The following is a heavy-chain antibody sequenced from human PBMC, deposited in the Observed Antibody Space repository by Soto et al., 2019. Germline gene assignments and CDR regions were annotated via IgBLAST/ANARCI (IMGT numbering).Heavy chain of an antibody. CDR1: GYTFTSYA. CDR2: INAGNGNT. Sequence: ASVKVSCKASGYTFTSYAMHWVRQAPGQRLEWMGWINAGNGNTKYSQKFQGRVTITRDTSASTAYMELSSLRSEDTAVYYCARIGYSSGWPRKHAFDIWGQGTMVTVSS. V-gene: IGHV1-3*01. J-gene: IGHJ3*02. D-gene: IGHD6-19*01. CDR3: ARIGYSSGWPRKHAFDI.